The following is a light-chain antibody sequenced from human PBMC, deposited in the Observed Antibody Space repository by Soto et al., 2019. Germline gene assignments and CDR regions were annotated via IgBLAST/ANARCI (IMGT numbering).Light chain of an antibody. V-gene: IGKV2-28*01. J-gene: IGKJ1*01. CDR1: QSLLHTNAYNY. CDR3: MQALQTPPT. CDR2: LGS. Sequence: IVLTQFPLSLPVIPGEPASISCRSSQSLLHTNAYNYLDWYLQKAGQSPQLLIYLGSNRASGVHDRFSGSGSGTVFTLKISRVEAEDVGVYYCMQALQTPPTFGQGTKVEIK.